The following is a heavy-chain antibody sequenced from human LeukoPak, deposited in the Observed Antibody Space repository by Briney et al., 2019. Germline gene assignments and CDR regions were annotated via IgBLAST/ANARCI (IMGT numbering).Heavy chain of an antibody. CDR2: ISYDGSNK. CDR3: AKDPPGVGGMDV. D-gene: IGHD3-3*01. J-gene: IGHJ6*04. CDR1: GFTFSSYG. V-gene: IGHV3-30*18. Sequence: GGSLRLSCAVSGFTFSSYGMHWVRQAPGKGLEWVAVISYDGSNKYYADSVKGRFTISRDNSKNTLYLQMNSLRAEDTAVYYCAKDPPGVGGMDVWGKGTTVTVSS.